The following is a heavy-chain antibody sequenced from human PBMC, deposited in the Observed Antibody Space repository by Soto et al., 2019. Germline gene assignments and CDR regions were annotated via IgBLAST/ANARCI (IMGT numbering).Heavy chain of an antibody. CDR1: GFSFSRYA. V-gene: IGHV3-30-3*01. J-gene: IGHJ4*02. D-gene: IGHD2-8*01. CDR3: ARSRNGAVADSINF. Sequence: GGSLRLSCAASGFSFSRYAMHWVCQAPGEGPEWVAVISRDGSSKYYGDSVRGRFTVSRDNSNNTLFLSMTSLRPDDTGVFYCARSRNGAVADSINFWGQGTLVTVSS. CDR2: ISRDGSSK.